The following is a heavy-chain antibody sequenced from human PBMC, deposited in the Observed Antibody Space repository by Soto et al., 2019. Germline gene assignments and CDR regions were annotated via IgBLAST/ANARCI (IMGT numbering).Heavy chain of an antibody. CDR1: GFSFDTYA. CDR2: ISYDGSDK. V-gene: IGHV3-30-3*01. CDR3: ARDRGSYFDY. D-gene: IGHD3-16*01. Sequence: QVHLVESGGGVVQPGRSLALSCAASGFSFDTYAMQWVRQAPGKGLEWVAVISYDGSDKYYADSVKGRFTISRDNSNNTVSLQMNSLRADDTAVYYCARDRGSYFDYWGQGTLVTVSS. J-gene: IGHJ4*02.